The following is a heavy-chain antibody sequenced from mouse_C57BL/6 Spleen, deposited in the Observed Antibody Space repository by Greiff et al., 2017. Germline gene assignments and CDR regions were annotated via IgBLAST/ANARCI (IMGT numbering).Heavy chain of an antibody. CDR1: GYTFTSYW. Sequence: QVQLQQPGTELVKPGASVKLSCKASGYTFTSYWMHWVKQRPGQGLEWIGNIYPSDSETHYNQKFKDKATLTVDKSSSTAYMQLSSLTSEDSAVYYCARYYDYFDYWGQGTTLTVSS. CDR2: IYPSDSET. CDR3: ARYYDYFDY. V-gene: IGHV1-61*01. D-gene: IGHD1-1*02. J-gene: IGHJ2*01.